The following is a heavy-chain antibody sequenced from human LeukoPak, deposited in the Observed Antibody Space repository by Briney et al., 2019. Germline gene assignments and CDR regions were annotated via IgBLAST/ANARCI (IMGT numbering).Heavy chain of an antibody. CDR1: GGSISSYY. CDR3: ARGLLPGTYNVWTGPSFDY. V-gene: IGHV4-59*01. J-gene: IGHJ4*02. D-gene: IGHD3/OR15-3a*01. Sequence: PSETLSLTCTVSGGSISSYYWSWIRQPPGKGLEWIGYIYYSGSTNYNPSLKSRVTISVDTSKNQFSLKLSSVTAADTAVYYCARGLLPGTYNVWTGPSFDYWGQGTLVTVSS. CDR2: IYYSGST.